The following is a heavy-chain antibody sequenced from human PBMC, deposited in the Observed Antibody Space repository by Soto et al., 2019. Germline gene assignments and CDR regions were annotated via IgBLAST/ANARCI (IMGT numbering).Heavy chain of an antibody. J-gene: IGHJ4*02. Sequence: GGSLRLSCSASGFSVNNNYMTWVRQAPGRRPEWVAVIYTRGTTHYADFATGRFTFSRDNSKNTLYLQMDSLRPEDTAVYYCAKLWGYYFESWGPGTLVTVSS. CDR2: IYTRGTT. V-gene: IGHV3-53*01. CDR3: AKLWGYYFES. CDR1: GFSVNNNY. D-gene: IGHD2-21*01.